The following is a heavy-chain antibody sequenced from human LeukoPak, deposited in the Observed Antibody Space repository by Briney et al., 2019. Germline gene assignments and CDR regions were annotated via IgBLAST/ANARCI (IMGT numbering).Heavy chain of an antibody. CDR3: ARDELRNWFDP. CDR2: INHSGST. V-gene: IGHV4-34*01. D-gene: IGHD3-10*01. Sequence: SETLSLTCAVYGGSFSGYYWSWIRQPPGKGLEWIGEINHSGSTNYNPPLKSRVTISVDTSKNQFSLKLSSVTAADTAVYYCARDELRNWFDPWGQGTLVTVSS. J-gene: IGHJ5*02. CDR1: GGSFSGYY.